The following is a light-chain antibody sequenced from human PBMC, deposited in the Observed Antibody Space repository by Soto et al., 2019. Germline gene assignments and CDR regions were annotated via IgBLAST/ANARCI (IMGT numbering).Light chain of an antibody. V-gene: IGLV2-14*02. CDR1: SSDVGSYNL. Sequence: QSVLTQPASVSGSPGQSITISCTGTSSDVGSYNLVSWYQQHPGKAPKLMIYEVSNRPSGVSNRFSGSKSGNTASLTISGLQAEDEADYYCSSYAIDSTVIFGGGTKLTVL. CDR2: EVS. J-gene: IGLJ2*01. CDR3: SSYAIDSTVI.